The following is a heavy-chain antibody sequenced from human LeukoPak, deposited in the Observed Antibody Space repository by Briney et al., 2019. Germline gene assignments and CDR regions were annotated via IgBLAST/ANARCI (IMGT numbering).Heavy chain of an antibody. J-gene: IGHJ1*01. CDR1: GFTFSSYG. Sequence: GGSLRLSCAASGFTFSSYGMHWVRQAPGKGLEWVAVIWYDGSNKYYADSVKGRFTISRDNSKNTLYLQMNSLRAEDTAVYYCAKDLVGLIAACFQHWGQGTLVTVSS. D-gene: IGHD6-6*01. CDR3: AKDLVGLIAACFQH. CDR2: IWYDGSNK. V-gene: IGHV3-33*06.